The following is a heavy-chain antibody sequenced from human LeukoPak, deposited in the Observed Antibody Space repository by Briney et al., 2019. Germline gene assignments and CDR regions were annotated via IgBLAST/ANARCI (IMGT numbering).Heavy chain of an antibody. CDR2: ISWNSGSI. CDR1: GFTFDDYA. V-gene: IGHV3-9*01. Sequence: GRSLRLSCAASGFTFDDYAMHWVRQAPGKGLEWVSGISWNSGSIGYADSVKGRFTISRDNAKNSLYLQMNTLRAEDTALYYCAKDLGGEGSGCHEPHAFDIWGQGTMLTVSS. D-gene: IGHD6-19*01. J-gene: IGHJ3*02. CDR3: AKDLGGEGSGCHEPHAFDI.